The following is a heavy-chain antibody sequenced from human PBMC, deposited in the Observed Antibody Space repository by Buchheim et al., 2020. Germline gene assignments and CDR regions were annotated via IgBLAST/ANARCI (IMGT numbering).Heavy chain of an antibody. J-gene: IGHJ4*02. V-gene: IGHV5-10-1*03. CDR2: IDPSDSYT. D-gene: IGHD3-22*01. Sequence: EVQLVQSGAEVKKPGESLRISCKGSGYSFTSYWISWVRQMPGKGLEWMGRIDPSDSYTNYSPSFQGHVTISADKSISTAYLQWSRLKASDTAMYYCARMLRGLDSSGYYSLVDYWGQGTL. CDR1: GYSFTSYW. CDR3: ARMLRGLDSSGYYSLVDY.